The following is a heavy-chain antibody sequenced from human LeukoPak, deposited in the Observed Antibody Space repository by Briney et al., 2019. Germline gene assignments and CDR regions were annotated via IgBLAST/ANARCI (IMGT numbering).Heavy chain of an antibody. J-gene: IGHJ5*02. V-gene: IGHV4-34*01. CDR2: INHSGST. Sequence: SETLSLTCAVYGGSFSGYYWSWIRQRPGKGLEWIGEINHSGSTNYNPSLKSRVTISVDTSKNQFSLKLCSVTAADTAVYYCASPEYSSSSWGQGTLVTVSS. CDR3: ASPEYSSSS. D-gene: IGHD6-6*01. CDR1: GGSFSGYY.